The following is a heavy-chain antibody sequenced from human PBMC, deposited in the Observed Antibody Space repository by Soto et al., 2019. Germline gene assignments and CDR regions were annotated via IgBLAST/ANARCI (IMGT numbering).Heavy chain of an antibody. CDR1: GYTFTGYY. J-gene: IGHJ4*02. CDR3: ARDPPRLPFLQWSVTD. V-gene: IGHV3-11*04. D-gene: IGHD3-3*01. CDR2: ISSSGSIT. Sequence: QVQLVQSGAEVKKPGASVKVSCKASGYTFTGYYMHWVRQAPGKGLEWLSSISSSGSITYYADSVKGRFTISRDNAKNSLYLQMNSLRAEDTAVYYCARDPPRLPFLQWSVTDWGQGTLVTVSS.